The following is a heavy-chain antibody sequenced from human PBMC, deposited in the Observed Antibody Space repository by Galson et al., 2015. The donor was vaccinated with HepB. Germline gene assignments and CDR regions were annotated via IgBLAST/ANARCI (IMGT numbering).Heavy chain of an antibody. J-gene: IGHJ6*03. V-gene: IGHV1-18*01. D-gene: IGHD2-2*02. CDR1: GYTFTSYG. CDR3: ARRAPCSSTSCYTNYYYMDV. CDR2: ISAYNGNT. Sequence: SVKVSCKASGYTFTSYGISWVRQAPGQGLEWMRWISAYNGNTNYAQKLQGRVTMTTDTSTSTAYMELRSLRSDDTAVYYCARRAPCSSTSCYTNYYYMDVWGKGTTVTVSS.